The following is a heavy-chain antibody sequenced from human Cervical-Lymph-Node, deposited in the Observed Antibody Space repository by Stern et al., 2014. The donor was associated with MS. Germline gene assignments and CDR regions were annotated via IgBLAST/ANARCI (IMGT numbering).Heavy chain of an antibody. CDR2: INPNSGGT. D-gene: IGHD3-3*01. CDR3: ARGSGTAYDLRGDY. Sequence: VQLVESGAEARAPGASMKVSCKASGYIFTDYYLHWVPQAPGQGLEWLGWINPNSGGTNYAQNFQGRVTMTRDTSISTAYMELRWLGSADTAVYYCARGSGTAYDLRGDYWGQGTLVTVSS. J-gene: IGHJ4*01. V-gene: IGHV1-2*02. CDR1: GYIFTDYY.